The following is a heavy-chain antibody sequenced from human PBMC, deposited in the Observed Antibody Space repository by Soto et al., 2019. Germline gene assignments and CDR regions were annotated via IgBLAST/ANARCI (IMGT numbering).Heavy chain of an antibody. CDR3: AGARDIAAAPDIENWFDP. CDR2: ISYDGSNK. D-gene: IGHD6-13*01. V-gene: IGHV3-30-3*01. Sequence: GGSLRLSCAASGFTFSSYAMHWVRQAPGKGLEWVAVISYDGSNKYYADSVKGRFTISRDNSKNTLYLQMNSLRAEDTAVYYCAGARDIAAAPDIENWFDPWGQGTLVTVSS. CDR1: GFTFSSYA. J-gene: IGHJ5*02.